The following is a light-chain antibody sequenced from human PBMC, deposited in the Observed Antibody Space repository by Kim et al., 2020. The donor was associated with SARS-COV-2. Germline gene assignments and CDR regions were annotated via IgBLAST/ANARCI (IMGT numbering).Light chain of an antibody. CDR2: RDS. V-gene: IGLV3-1*01. J-gene: IGLJ1*01. Sequence: VSTGQTASITCSGDKLGDKYACWYQHKPGQSPVLVIYRDSKRPSGIPERFSGSNSGNTATLTISGTQAMDEADYYCQAWDSSTGVFGAGTKVTVL. CDR3: QAWDSSTGV. CDR1: KLGDKY.